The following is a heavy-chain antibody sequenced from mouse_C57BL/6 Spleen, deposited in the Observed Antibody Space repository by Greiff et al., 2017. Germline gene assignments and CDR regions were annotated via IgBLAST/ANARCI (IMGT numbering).Heavy chain of an antibody. V-gene: IGHV5-17*01. D-gene: IGHD1-1*01. CDR1: GFTFSDYG. J-gene: IGHJ3*01. CDR3: ARNYGSSPFAY. Sequence: EVKLMESGGGLVKPGGSLKLSCAASGFTFSDYGMHWVRQAPEKGLEWVAYISSGSSTLYYADTVKGRFTISRDNAKNTLFLQMTSLRSEDTAMYYCARNYGSSPFAYWGQGTLVTVSA. CDR2: ISSGSSTL.